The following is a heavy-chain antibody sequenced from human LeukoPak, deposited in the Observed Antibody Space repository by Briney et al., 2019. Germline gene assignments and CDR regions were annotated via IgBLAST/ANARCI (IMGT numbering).Heavy chain of an antibody. CDR2: ISYDGSNK. D-gene: IGHD1-14*01. CDR3: AGVRNQYYYYYYMDV. J-gene: IGHJ6*03. CDR1: GFTFSSYA. V-gene: IGHV3-30-3*01. Sequence: GGSLRLSCAASGFTFSSYAMHWVRQAPGKGLEWVAVISYDGSNKYYADSVKGRFTISRDNSKNTLYLQMNSMRAEDTAVYYCAGVRNQYYYYYYMDVWGQGTLVTVSS.